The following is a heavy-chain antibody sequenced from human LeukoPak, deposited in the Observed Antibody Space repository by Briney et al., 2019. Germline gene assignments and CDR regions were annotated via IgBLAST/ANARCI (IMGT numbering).Heavy chain of an antibody. J-gene: IGHJ4*02. D-gene: IGHD3-10*01. CDR2: ISYDGGNK. Sequence: PGGSLRLSCAASGFTFSSYAMHWVRQAPGKGLEWVAVISYDGGNKYYADSVKGRFTISRDNSKNTLYLQMNSLRAEDTAVYYCARDLPGSAFDYWGQGTLVTVSS. V-gene: IGHV3-30*04. CDR3: ARDLPGSAFDY. CDR1: GFTFSSYA.